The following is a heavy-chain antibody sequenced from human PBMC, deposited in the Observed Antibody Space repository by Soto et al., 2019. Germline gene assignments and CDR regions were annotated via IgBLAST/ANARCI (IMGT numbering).Heavy chain of an antibody. CDR1: GFSLSTSGVG. CDR3: AHKGPEDWPLDY. CDR2: IYWDDSK. V-gene: IGHV2-5*02. Sequence: QITLKESGPTLVRPTQTLTLTCAFSGFSLSTSGVGVGWIRQPPGKALEWLAVIYWDDSKHYSPSLRSRLTTXKXTSKNQVVLTMTNMDPMDTGTYYCAHKGPEDWPLDYWSQGTLVTVSS. J-gene: IGHJ4*02. D-gene: IGHD3-9*01.